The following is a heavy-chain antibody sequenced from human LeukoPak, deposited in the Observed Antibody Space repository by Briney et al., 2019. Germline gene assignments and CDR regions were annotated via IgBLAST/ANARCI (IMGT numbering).Heavy chain of an antibody. Sequence: GGSLRLSCAASGFTFSSYGMHWVRQAPGKGLEWVAFIRYDGSNKYYADSVKGRFTISRDNSKNTLYLQMNSLRAEDTAVYYCAKGNRGYSYGAGDAFDIWGQGTMVTVSS. CDR3: AKGNRGYSYGAGDAFDI. V-gene: IGHV3-30*02. CDR2: IRYDGSNK. J-gene: IGHJ3*02. D-gene: IGHD5-18*01. CDR1: GFTFSSYG.